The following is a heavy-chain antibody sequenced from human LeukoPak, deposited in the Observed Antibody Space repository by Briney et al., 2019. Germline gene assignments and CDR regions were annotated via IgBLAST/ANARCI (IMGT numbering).Heavy chain of an antibody. CDR2: IYYDGSNK. J-gene: IGHJ4*01. Sequence: RGPIRLSCAASGFTFRSSGMHWVRQAPGKGLEWVALIYYDGSNKYYTDSVKGRFTISKDNSQNTLYLQMNSLRVEDTAVYYCARVRGGSSTTWYIDYWGQGNLVAVSS. CDR1: GFTFRSSG. V-gene: IGHV3-33*01. CDR3: ARVRGGSSTTWYIDY. D-gene: IGHD2-2*01.